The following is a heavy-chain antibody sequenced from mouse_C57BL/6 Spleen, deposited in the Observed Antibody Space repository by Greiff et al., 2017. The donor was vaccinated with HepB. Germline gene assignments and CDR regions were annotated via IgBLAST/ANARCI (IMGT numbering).Heavy chain of an antibody. CDR3: ARNWGYGSSYWYFDV. J-gene: IGHJ1*03. CDR1: GFSLTSYG. D-gene: IGHD1-1*01. Sequence: VQLVESGPGLVQPSQSLSITCTVSGFSLTSYGVHWVRQSPGKGLEWLGVIWSGGSTDYNAAFISRLSISKDNSKSQVFFKMNSLQADDTAIYYCARNWGYGSSYWYFDVWGTGTTVTVSS. V-gene: IGHV2-2*01. CDR2: IWSGGST.